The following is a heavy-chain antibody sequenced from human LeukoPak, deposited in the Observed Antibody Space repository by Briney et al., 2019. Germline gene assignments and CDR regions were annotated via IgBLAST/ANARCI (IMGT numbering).Heavy chain of an antibody. CDR3: ARVCSSSSRGWFDP. Sequence: GGSLRLSCAASGFTFSDYYMSWIREAPGKGLEWVSYISSIGCTIYYADSVKGRFTISRDNAKNSLYLQMNSLRAEDTAVYYCARVCSSSSRGWFDPWGQGTLVTVSS. CDR2: ISSIGCTI. J-gene: IGHJ5*02. D-gene: IGHD6-6*01. CDR1: GFTFSDYY. V-gene: IGHV3-11*01.